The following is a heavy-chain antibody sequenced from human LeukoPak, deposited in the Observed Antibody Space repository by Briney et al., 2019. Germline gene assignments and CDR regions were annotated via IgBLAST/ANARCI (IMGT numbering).Heavy chain of an antibody. V-gene: IGHV3-20*04. J-gene: IGHJ5*02. D-gene: IGHD2-15*01. CDR2: INRKGNSA. CDR3: ARPYCSGGSCRLADGFGP. CDR1: GFAFGDYG. Sequence: GGSLRLSCVASGFAFGDYGMSWVRQIPGKGLEWVSGINRKGNSAHYVDSVKGRFTISRDNAKNSLYLQMNSLRAEDTAVYYCARPYCSGGSCRLADGFGPWGQGTLVTVSS.